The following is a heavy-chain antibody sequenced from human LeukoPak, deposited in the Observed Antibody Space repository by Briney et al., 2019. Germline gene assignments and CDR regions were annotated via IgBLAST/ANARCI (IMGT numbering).Heavy chain of an antibody. CDR1: GFTVSAKY. J-gene: IGHJ4*02. CDR2: ISGSGGST. CDR3: ARATYDSSGYYRYYFDY. V-gene: IGHV3-23*01. D-gene: IGHD3-22*01. Sequence: GGSLRLSCAASGFTVSAKYMSWVRQAPGKGLEWVSAISGSGGSTYYADSVKGRFTISRDNSKNTLYLQMNSLRAEDTAVYYCARATYDSSGYYRYYFDYWGQGTLVTVSS.